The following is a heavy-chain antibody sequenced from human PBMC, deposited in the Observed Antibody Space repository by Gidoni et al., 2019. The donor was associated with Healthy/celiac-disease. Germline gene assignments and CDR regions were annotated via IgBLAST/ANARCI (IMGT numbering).Heavy chain of an antibody. V-gene: IGHV3-9*01. CDR3: AKDAYYYDSSGYLGE. CDR2: ISWNSGSI. CDR1: GFTFADYA. D-gene: IGHD3-22*01. Sequence: EVQLVESGGGLVQPGRSLRLSCAASGFTFADYARHWVRQAPGKGMEWVSGISWNSGSIGYADSVKGRFTISRDNAKNSLYLQMNSLRAEDTALYYCAKDAYYYDSSGYLGEWGQGTLVTVSS. J-gene: IGHJ4*02.